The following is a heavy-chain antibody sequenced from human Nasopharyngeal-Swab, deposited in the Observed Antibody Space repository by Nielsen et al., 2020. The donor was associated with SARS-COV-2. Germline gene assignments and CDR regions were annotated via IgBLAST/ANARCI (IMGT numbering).Heavy chain of an antibody. CDR1: GFTFSSYA. Sequence: GGSLRLSCAASGFTFSSYAMSWVRQAPGKGLEWVSAISGSDGSTYYADSVKGRFTISRDNSKNTLYLQMNSLRAEDTAVYYCAKDEPYYDSSGYNYYYYYYMDVWGKGTAVTVSS. CDR2: ISGSDGST. D-gene: IGHD3-22*01. J-gene: IGHJ6*03. CDR3: AKDEPYYDSSGYNYYYYYYMDV. V-gene: IGHV3-23*01.